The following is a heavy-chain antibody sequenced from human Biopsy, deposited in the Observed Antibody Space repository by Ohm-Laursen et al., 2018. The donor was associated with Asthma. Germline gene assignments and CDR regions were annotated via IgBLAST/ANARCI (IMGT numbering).Heavy chain of an antibody. CDR2: ISWNSGNI. CDR3: ARGGSRDLWGTYRYPWDY. CDR1: GFSFDDCA. V-gene: IGHV3-9*01. D-gene: IGHD3-16*02. J-gene: IGHJ4*02. Sequence: SLRLSCAASGFSFDDCAMHWVRQAPGKGLEWVSSISWNSGNIDYADSVKGRFTISRDNAKNSLFLQMNSLRAEDTAVYYCARGGSRDLWGTYRYPWDYWGQGTLVTVSS.